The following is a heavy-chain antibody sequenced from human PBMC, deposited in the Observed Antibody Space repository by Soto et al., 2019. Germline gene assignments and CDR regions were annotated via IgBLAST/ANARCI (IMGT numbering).Heavy chain of an antibody. CDR1: GFTFNDHA. Sequence: GGSLRLSCAASGFTFNDHAMHWVRQAPGKGLEWVAVISFSGNDKYYADSVKGRFTVSRDNSKNTLFLQMDSLRSEDTAVYYCARVFSESFSDAWGQGTLVTVSS. J-gene: IGHJ5*02. CDR3: ARVFSESFSDA. V-gene: IGHV3-30-3*01. D-gene: IGHD1-26*01. CDR2: ISFSGNDK.